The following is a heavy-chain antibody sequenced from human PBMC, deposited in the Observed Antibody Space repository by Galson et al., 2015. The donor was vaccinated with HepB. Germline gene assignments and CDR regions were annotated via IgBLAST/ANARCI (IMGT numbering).Heavy chain of an antibody. CDR2: MSDNGDNT. Sequence: SLRLSCAASGFTFSSYAIMWVRQAPGKGLEWVSGMSDNGDNTFYTDSVKGRFTISRDISKNTVYLQMNSLRVEDTAVYYCATRSGASGWYSYFQHWGQGTLVTVSS. V-gene: IGHV3-23*01. CDR1: GFTFSSYA. D-gene: IGHD6-19*01. J-gene: IGHJ1*01. CDR3: ATRSGASGWYSYFQH.